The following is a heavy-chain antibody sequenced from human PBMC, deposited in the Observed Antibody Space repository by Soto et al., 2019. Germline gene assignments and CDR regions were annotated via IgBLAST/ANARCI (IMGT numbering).Heavy chain of an antibody. Sequence: QVQLQQWGAGLLKPSETLSLTCAVYGGSFSGYYWSWIRQPPGKGLEWIGEINHSGSTNYNPSLKSRVTISVDTSKNQFSLKLSSVTAADTAVYHCARSSLSPDPTPKEYFQHWGQGTLVTVSS. CDR1: GGSFSGYY. J-gene: IGHJ1*01. V-gene: IGHV4-34*01. CDR2: INHSGST. CDR3: ARSSLSPDPTPKEYFQH.